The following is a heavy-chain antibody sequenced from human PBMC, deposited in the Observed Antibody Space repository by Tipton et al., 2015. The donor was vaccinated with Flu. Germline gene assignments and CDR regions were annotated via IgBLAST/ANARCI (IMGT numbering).Heavy chain of an antibody. CDR1: GGSIAGGDYY. V-gene: IGHV4-30-4*01. Sequence: TLSLTCAVSGGSIAGGDYYWAWIRQPPGKGLEWIGNIYNTGNTYYNPSLKSRVTILVDTSKNQFSLNLRSVTAADTAIYYCARVALSWTYHVDYWGQGTLVTVSS. D-gene: IGHD1-7*01. CDR2: IYNTGNT. J-gene: IGHJ4*02. CDR3: ARVALSWTYHVDY.